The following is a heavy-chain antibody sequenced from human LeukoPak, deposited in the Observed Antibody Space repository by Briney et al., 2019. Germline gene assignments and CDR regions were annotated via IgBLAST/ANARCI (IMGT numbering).Heavy chain of an antibody. D-gene: IGHD3-22*01. Sequence: SVKVSCKASGGTFSSYAISWVRQAPGQGLEWMGRIIPILGIANYAQKFQGRVTIAADKSTSTAYMELSSLRSEDTAVYYCATHYDSSGYMLDYWGQGTLVTVSS. CDR3: ATHYDSSGYMLDY. CDR2: IIPILGIA. CDR1: GGTFSSYA. J-gene: IGHJ4*02. V-gene: IGHV1-69*04.